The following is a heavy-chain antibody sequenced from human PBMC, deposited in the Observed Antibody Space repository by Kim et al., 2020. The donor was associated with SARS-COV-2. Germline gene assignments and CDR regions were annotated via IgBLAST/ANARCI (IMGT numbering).Heavy chain of an antibody. J-gene: IGHJ4*02. V-gene: IGHV3-23*01. CDR3: AKDQVHGYSYGSGFDY. D-gene: IGHD5-18*01. CDR2: ISGSGGST. CDR1: GFTFSSYA. Sequence: GGSLRLSCAASGFTFSSYAMSWVRQAPGKGLEWVSAISGSGGSTYYADSVKGRFTISRDNSKNTLYLQMNSLRAEDTAVYYCAKDQVHGYSYGSGFDYWGQGTLVTVSS.